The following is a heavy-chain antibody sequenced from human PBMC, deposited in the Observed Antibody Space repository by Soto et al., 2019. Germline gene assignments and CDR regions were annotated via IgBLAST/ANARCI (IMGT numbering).Heavy chain of an antibody. J-gene: IGHJ6*02. V-gene: IGHV3-23*01. D-gene: IGHD3-10*01. CDR2: ISGSGGST. CDR1: GFTFSSYA. Sequence: GGSLRLSCAASGFTFSSYAMSWVRQAPGKGLEWVSAISGSGGSTYYADSVKGRFTISRDNSKNTLYLQMNSLRAEDTAVYYCAKKNDGSGSYYKSSYGMDVWGQGTTVTVSS. CDR3: AKKNDGSGSYYKSSYGMDV.